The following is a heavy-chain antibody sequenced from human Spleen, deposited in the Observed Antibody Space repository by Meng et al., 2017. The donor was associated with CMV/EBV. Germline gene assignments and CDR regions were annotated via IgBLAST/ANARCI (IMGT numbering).Heavy chain of an antibody. J-gene: IGHJ3*02. D-gene: IGHD2-8*01. CDR3: AREMGRAFDI. Sequence: ISGDSVSSNSAAWNWIRQSPSRGLEWLGRTYYRAKWYNDYALSVKSPISINPDTSKNQFSLQLNSVTPEDTAVYYCAREMGRAFDIWGQGTMVTVSS. CDR2: TYYRAKWYN. V-gene: IGHV6-1*01. CDR1: GDSVSSNSAA.